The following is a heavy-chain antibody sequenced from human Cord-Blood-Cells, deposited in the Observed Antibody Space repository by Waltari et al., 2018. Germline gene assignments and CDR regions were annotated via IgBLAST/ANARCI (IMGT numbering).Heavy chain of an antibody. J-gene: IGHJ5*02. CDR2: IYYSGST. CDR1: GGSISSGAYY. Sequence: QVQLQESGPGLVTPSQTLSLTCTVSGGSISSGAYYWSWIRPPPGKGLEWIGYIYYSGSTYYNPSLKSRVTISVDTSKNQFSLKLSSVTAADTAVYYCAGGCSSTSCYNWFDPWGQGTLVTVSS. D-gene: IGHD2-2*01. V-gene: IGHV4-30-4*08. CDR3: AGGCSSTSCYNWFDP.